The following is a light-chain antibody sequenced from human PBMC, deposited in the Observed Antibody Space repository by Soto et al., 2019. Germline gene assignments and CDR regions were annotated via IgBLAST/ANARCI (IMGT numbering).Light chain of an antibody. J-gene: IGLJ2*01. CDR3: AGWDDSLKGVI. V-gene: IGLV1-44*01. CDR1: SSNIGSNT. CDR2: ANN. Sequence: QPVLTQPPSASGTPGQRVTISCSGSSSNIGSNTVNWYQQVPGTAPKLLISANNLRPSGVPDRFSASKSGTSASLAIRGLQSEDEADYYCAGWDDSLKGVIFGGGTKLTVL.